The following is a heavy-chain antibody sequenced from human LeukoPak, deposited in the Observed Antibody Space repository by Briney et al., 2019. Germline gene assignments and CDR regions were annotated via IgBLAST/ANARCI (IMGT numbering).Heavy chain of an antibody. CDR2: IYSGGNT. J-gene: IGHJ4*02. CDR3: AKSSYYDSSGFYREYYFDY. Sequence: GGSLRLSCAASGFTVSSNYMSWVRQAPGKGLEWVSVIYSGGNTYYADSVKGRFTISRDNSKNTLYLQMNSLRAGDTAIYYCAKSSYYDSSGFYREYYFDYWGQGTLVPVSS. CDR1: GFTVSSNY. V-gene: IGHV3-53*01. D-gene: IGHD3-22*01.